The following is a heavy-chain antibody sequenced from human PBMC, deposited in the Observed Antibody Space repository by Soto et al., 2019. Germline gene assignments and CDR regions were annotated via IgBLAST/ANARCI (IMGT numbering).Heavy chain of an antibody. CDR2: IYYSGST. J-gene: IGHJ4*02. D-gene: IGHD3-9*01. Sequence: QVQLQESGPGLVKPSETLSLTCTVSGASISNYYWSWIRQPPGKGLEWIGHIYYSGSTNYNPSLKSLVPISVDTSKNQFSLKLTSVTAADTAVYYCARVGPPTYYDILTGHVYSFHYWGQGTLVTVSS. CDR3: ARVGPPTYYDILTGHVYSFHY. V-gene: IGHV4-59*01. CDR1: GASISNYY.